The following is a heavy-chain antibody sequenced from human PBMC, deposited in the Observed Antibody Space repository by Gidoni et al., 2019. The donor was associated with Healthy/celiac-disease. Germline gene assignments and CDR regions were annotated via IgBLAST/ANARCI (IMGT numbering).Heavy chain of an antibody. CDR1: GFTFSDSG. Sequence: SLKLSCAASGFTFSDSGMHWVRQASGKGLEWVGRIRSKANSYATAYAASVKGRFTISRDDSNNTAYLQMDSLKTEDTAVYYCTRLSERGGTVINAFDYWGQGTLVTVSS. J-gene: IGHJ4*02. D-gene: IGHD2-21*02. V-gene: IGHV3-73*01. CDR3: TRLSERGGTVINAFDY. CDR2: IRSKANSYAT.